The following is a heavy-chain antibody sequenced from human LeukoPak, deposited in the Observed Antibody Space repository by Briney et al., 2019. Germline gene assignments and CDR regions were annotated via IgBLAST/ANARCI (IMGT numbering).Heavy chain of an antibody. CDR2: IIPILGIA. V-gene: IGHV1-69*04. D-gene: IGHD3-22*01. CDR3: ARDLRYYYDSSGYYLY. Sequence: SVKVSCKASGGTFSSYAISWVRQAPGQGLEWMGRIIPILGIANYAQKFQGRVTITADKSTSTAYMELSSLRSEDTAVYYCARDLRYYYDSSGYYLYWGQGTLVTVSS. CDR1: GGTFSSYA. J-gene: IGHJ4*02.